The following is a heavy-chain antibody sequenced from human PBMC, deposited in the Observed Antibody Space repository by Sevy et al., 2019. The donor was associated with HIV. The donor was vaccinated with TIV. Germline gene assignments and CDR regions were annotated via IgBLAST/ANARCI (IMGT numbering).Heavy chain of an antibody. V-gene: IGHV3-33*01. Sequence: GGSLRLSCAASGFTFSSYGMHWVRQAPGKGLEWVAVIWYDGSNKYYADSVKGRFTISRDNSKNTRYLQMNSLRAEDTAVYYCAREAYCGGDCSGMDVWGQGTTVTVSS. CDR3: AREAYCGGDCSGMDV. CDR1: GFTFSSYG. J-gene: IGHJ6*02. CDR2: IWYDGSNK. D-gene: IGHD2-21*02.